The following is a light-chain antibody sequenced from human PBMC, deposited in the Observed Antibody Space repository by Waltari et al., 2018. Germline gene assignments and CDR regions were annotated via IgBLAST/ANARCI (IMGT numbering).Light chain of an antibody. CDR2: KAS. Sequence: DIQMTQSPSTLSASVGDRVTIISWASQSISSWLAWYQQKPGKAPKLLIYKASSLESGVPSRFSGSGSGTEFTLTISSLQPDDFATYYCQQYNSYPWTFGQGTKVEIK. J-gene: IGKJ1*01. V-gene: IGKV1-5*03. CDR1: QSISSW. CDR3: QQYNSYPWT.